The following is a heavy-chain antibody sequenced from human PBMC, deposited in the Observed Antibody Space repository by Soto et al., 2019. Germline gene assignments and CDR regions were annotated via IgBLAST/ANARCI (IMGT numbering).Heavy chain of an antibody. CDR1: GFSLSTSGVG. CDR3: ALTSAYGTTFND. Sequence: SGPTLVNPTQTLKLTCTFSGFSLSTSGVGVGWIRQPPGKALEWLALVYWDDDKRYSPSLKSRLTITKDTSKDQVVLTMTNLDPVDTATYYWALTSAYGTTFNDWGQGTMVTVSS. J-gene: IGHJ3*01. D-gene: IGHD1-26*01. V-gene: IGHV2-5*02. CDR2: VYWDDDK.